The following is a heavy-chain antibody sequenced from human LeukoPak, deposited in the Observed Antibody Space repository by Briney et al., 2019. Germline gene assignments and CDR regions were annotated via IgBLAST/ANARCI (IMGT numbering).Heavy chain of an antibody. CDR3: AKDRTVGASYWYFDL. Sequence: GGSLRLSCAASGFTFSSYAMRWVRQAPGKGLEWVSAISTSGDATYYADSVKGRFTISRDSSKNTLFLHMNTLRAEDTAIYYCAKDRTVGASYWYFDLWGRGTLVTVSS. V-gene: IGHV3-23*01. CDR2: ISTSGDAT. D-gene: IGHD1-26*01. J-gene: IGHJ2*01. CDR1: GFTFSSYA.